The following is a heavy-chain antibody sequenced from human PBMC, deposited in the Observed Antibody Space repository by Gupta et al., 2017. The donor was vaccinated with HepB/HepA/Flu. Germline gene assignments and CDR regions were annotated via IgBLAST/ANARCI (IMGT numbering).Heavy chain of an antibody. V-gene: IGHV4-34*01. CDR3: ARRIGGLSDS. CDR1: GASLSGYF. J-gene: IGHJ4*02. D-gene: IGHD3-3*01. Sequence: QVQLQQWGEGLLRPSETLSLTCGVYGASLSGYFWSWIRQSPGKGLEWIGEITHSGSTNYNPSLESRDTISIDTSQHHFSLKLNSLTAADTAVYYCARRIGGLSDSWGQGTLVVVSS. CDR2: ITHSGST.